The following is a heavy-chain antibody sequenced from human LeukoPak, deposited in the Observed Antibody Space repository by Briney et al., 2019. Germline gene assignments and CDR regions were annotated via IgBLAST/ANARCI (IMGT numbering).Heavy chain of an antibody. Sequence: SVKLSCKASGGTFSSYAISWVRQAPGQGLEWMGGIIPIFCTANYAQRVQSRATITADESTSTAYMELSSLRSEDTAVYCCAREYYDIFTGYYNDYWGQGTLVTVSS. V-gene: IGHV1-69*13. CDR2: IIPIFCTA. J-gene: IGHJ4*02. D-gene: IGHD3-9*01. CDR1: GGTFSSYA. CDR3: AREYYDIFTGYYNDY.